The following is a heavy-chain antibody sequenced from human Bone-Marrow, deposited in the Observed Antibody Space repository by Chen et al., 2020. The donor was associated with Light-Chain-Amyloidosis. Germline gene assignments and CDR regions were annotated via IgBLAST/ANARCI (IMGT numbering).Heavy chain of an antibody. CDR2: ISGSGGST. CDR1: GFTFSSYA. J-gene: IGHJ4*02. CDR3: AKDLGGELGGFDY. D-gene: IGHD7-27*01. Sequence: EVQLVESGGGLVQPGGSLRLSCAASGFTFSSYAMSWVRQAPGKGLEWVSAISGSGGSTYYADSVKGRFTIYRDNSKITLYLPMNSLRAEDTAVYYCAKDLGGELGGFDYWGQGTLVTVSS. V-gene: IGHV3-23*04.